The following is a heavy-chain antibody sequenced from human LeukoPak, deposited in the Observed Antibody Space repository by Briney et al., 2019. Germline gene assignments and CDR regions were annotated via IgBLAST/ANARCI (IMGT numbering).Heavy chain of an antibody. CDR1: GGSFVNYY. J-gene: IGHJ4*02. D-gene: IGHD4-17*01. CDR3: ARDPQPFGGDYAFDY. Sequence: LSLTCAVYGGSFVNYYWGWVRQPPGKGLEWVSYISSSGSTIYYADSVKGRFTISRDNAKNSLYLQMNSLRAEDTAVYYCARDPQPFGGDYAFDYWGQGTLVTVSS. CDR2: ISSSGSTI. V-gene: IGHV3-11*01.